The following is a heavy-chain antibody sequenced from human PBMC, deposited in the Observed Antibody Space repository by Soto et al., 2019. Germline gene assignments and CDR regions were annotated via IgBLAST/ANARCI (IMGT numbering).Heavy chain of an antibody. Sequence: SETLSLTCGVSGVSISSVRSSWAWIRQPPGKGLEWIGTISSTGATWHRPSLQSRLSMSVDTSKNEVSVRLSSVTAADTAVYYCARQTDHYVSSWYELENWGQGIPVNVSS. CDR2: ISSTGAT. D-gene: IGHD6-13*01. CDR1: GVSISSVRSS. J-gene: IGHJ4*01. CDR3: ARQTDHYVSSWYELEN. V-gene: IGHV4-39*01.